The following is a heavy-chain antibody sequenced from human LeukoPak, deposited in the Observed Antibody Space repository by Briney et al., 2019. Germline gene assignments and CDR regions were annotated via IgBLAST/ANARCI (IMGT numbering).Heavy chain of an antibody. CDR1: GFTFDDG. V-gene: IGHV3-20*01. D-gene: IGHD3-3*01. CDR2: INWKGSST. J-gene: IGHJ6*03. CDR3: AKIRFGDYYYYMDV. Sequence: PGGSLRLSCAASGFTFDDGMSWVRQAPGKGLEWVSGINWKGSSTGYADSVKGRFTISRDNAKNSLYLQMNSLRAEDTALYHCAKIRFGDYYYYMDVWGKGTTVTVSS.